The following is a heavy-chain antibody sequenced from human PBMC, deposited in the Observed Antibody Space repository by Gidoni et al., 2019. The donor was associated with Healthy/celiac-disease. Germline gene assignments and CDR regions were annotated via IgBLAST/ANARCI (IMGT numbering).Heavy chain of an antibody. CDR3: AREPYDSSGYPPGMDV. D-gene: IGHD3-22*01. V-gene: IGHV4-31*03. J-gene: IGHJ6*02. CDR1: GGSISSGGYY. CDR2: IYYSGST. Sequence: QVQLQESGPGLVKPSQTLSLTCTVSGGSISSGGYYWSWIRQHPGKGLEWIGYIYYSGSTYYNPSLKSRVTISVDTSKNQFSLKLSSVTAADTAVYYCAREPYDSSGYPPGMDVWGQGTTVTVSS.